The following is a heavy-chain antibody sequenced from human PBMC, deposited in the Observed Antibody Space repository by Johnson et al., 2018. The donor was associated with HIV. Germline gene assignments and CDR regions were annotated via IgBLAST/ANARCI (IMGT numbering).Heavy chain of an antibody. CDR3: ASRGREIVAAGILGAFDI. CDR2: IKQDGSEK. J-gene: IGHJ3*02. Sequence: VHLVESGGDLVQPGGSLRLSCAASGFTFNNYWMSWVRQAPGRGLEWVANIKQDGSEKFYVDSVKGRFTISRDNAENSLYLQMNSLRSEDTAVYYCASRGREIVAAGILGAFDIWGQGTMVTVSS. V-gene: IGHV3-7*01. CDR1: GFTFNNYW. D-gene: IGHD6-13*01.